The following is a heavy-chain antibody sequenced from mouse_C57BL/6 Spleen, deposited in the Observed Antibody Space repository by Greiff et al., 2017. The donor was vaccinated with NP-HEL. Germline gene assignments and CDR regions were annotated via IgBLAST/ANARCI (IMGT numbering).Heavy chain of an antibody. J-gene: IGHJ3*01. V-gene: IGHV5-9*01. Sequence: EVKLMESGGGLVKPGGSLKLSCAASGFTFSSYTMSWVRQTPEKRLEWVATISGGGGNTYYPDSVKGRFTISRDNAKNTLYLQMSSLGSEDTALYYCASLLGFAYWGQGTLVTVSA. CDR1: GFTFSSYT. CDR3: ASLLGFAY. CDR2: ISGGGGNT.